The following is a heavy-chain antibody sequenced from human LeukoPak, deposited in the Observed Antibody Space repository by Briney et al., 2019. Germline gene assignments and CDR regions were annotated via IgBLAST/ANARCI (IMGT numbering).Heavy chain of an antibody. J-gene: IGHJ4*02. Sequence: GGSLRLSCAASGFIFSDYAMHWVRQAPGKGLEWVAVISYDGSNKYYADSVKGRFTISRDNSKNTLYLQMNSLRAEDTAVYYCARGRQDTAMALGYWGQGTLVTVSS. CDR1: GFIFSDYA. V-gene: IGHV3-30-3*01. CDR2: ISYDGSNK. D-gene: IGHD5-18*01. CDR3: ARGRQDTAMALGY.